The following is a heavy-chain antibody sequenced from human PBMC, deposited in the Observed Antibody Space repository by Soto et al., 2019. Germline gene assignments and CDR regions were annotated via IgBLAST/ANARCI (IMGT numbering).Heavy chain of an antibody. CDR1: GFTFDDYT. CDR2: ISWDGGST. D-gene: IGHD2-15*01. J-gene: IGHJ4*02. V-gene: IGHV3-43*01. Sequence: GGSLSLSCAASGFTFDDYTMHWVRQAPGKGLEWVSLISWDGGSTYYADSVKGRFTISRDNSKNSLYLQMNSLRTEDTALYYCAKATVPYTGGWRGYFDYWGQGTLVTVSS. CDR3: AKATVPYTGGWRGYFDY.